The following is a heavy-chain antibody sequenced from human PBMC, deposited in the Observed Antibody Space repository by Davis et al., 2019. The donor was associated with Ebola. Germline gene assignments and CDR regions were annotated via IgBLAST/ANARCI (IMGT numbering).Heavy chain of an antibody. D-gene: IGHD3-22*01. CDR1: GFTFSSYG. J-gene: IGHJ4*02. V-gene: IGHV3-30*18. CDR3: ANYDSSGYYRAEDY. CDR2: ISYDGSNK. Sequence: GESLKISCAASGFTFSSYGMHWVRPAPGKGLEWVAVISYDGSNKYYADSVKGRFTISRDNSKNTLYLQMNSLRAEDTAVYYCANYDSSGYYRAEDYWGQGTLVTVSS.